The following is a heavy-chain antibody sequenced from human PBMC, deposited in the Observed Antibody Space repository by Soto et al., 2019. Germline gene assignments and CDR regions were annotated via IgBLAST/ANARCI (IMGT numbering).Heavy chain of an antibody. D-gene: IGHD2-21*01. CDR1: GYTFTSYS. Sequence: ASVKVSCKASGYTFTSYSMHWVRQAPGQRLEWIGWINAGNGNTKYSQKFQGRVTITRDTSANTAYMELSSLRSEDTAVYYCAGEGGAGLNNSSGREVWAKGPRATFPS. V-gene: IGHV1-3*01. J-gene: IGHJ6*04. CDR2: INAGNGNT. CDR3: AGEGGAGLNNSSGREV.